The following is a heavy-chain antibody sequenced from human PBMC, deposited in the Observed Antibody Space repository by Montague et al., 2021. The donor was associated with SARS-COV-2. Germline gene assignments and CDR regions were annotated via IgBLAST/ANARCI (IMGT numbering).Heavy chain of an antibody. Sequence: SETLSLTRTLSGGSISSYYWSWIRQPPGKGLEWIGYIYYSGSTNXNPSLKSRVTISVDTSKNQFSLKLSSVTAADTAVYYCARQRRYQLPITIFGVVMADAFDIWGQGTMVTVSS. CDR3: ARQRRYQLPITIFGVVMADAFDI. CDR2: IYYSGST. CDR1: GGSISSYY. V-gene: IGHV4-59*08. D-gene: IGHD3-3*01. J-gene: IGHJ3*02.